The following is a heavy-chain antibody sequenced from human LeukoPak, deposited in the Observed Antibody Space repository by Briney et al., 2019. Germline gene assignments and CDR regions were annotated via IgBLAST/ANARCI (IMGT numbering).Heavy chain of an antibody. CDR3: VREGEGPLSKDFDY. CDR2: IGPHSTFT. Sequence: GASLKVSCTSSGFTFTDHYIHWVRQGPGQGLEWTGYIGPHSTFTSSPQEFQGRVTMTRDASMSTAYMELTRLTSDDTAVYYCVREGEGPLSKDFDYWGQGTLVTVSS. J-gene: IGHJ4*02. V-gene: IGHV1-2*02. D-gene: IGHD2/OR15-2a*01. CDR1: GFTFTDHY.